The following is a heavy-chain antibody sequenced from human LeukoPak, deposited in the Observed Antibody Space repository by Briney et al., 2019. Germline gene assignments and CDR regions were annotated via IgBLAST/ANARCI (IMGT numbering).Heavy chain of an antibody. CDR1: VGSFSGYY. D-gene: IGHD3-10*01. Sequence: SETLFLTCAVYVGSFSGYYWSRIRQPPGKGLEWIGEINHSGSTNYNSSLKSRVTILVDTSKNQFSLKLSSVTAADTAVYYCARGYYGSGSHCCHMDVWGKGTTITVS. J-gene: IGHJ6*03. V-gene: IGHV4-34*01. CDR3: ARGYYGSGSHCCHMDV. CDR2: INHSGST.